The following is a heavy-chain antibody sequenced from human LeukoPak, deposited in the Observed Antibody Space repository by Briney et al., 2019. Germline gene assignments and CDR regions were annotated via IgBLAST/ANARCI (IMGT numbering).Heavy chain of an antibody. CDR3: VALIRGLGY. D-gene: IGHD3-10*01. Sequence: GGSLRLSCAASGFTFSDHYMDWVRQAPGKGLDWFGRSRNRAHSYSTEYAASVKGRFTVSRADSENSLYLQMNSLKTDDTAVYYCVALIRGLGYWGQGTLVTVSS. J-gene: IGHJ4*02. CDR2: SRNRAHSYST. V-gene: IGHV3-72*01. CDR1: GFTFSDHY.